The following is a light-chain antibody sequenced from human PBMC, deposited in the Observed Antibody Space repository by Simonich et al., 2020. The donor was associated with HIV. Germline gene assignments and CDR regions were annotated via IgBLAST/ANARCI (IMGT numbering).Light chain of an antibody. Sequence: DIQMIQSPSSLSASVGDRVTITCRASQSISSWLAWYQQKPGKDPKLLIYKASSLESGVPSRFSGSGSGTEFTLTISSLQPDDFATYYCQQYNSYSSTFGGGTKLEIK. J-gene: IGKJ4*01. CDR3: QQYNSYSST. V-gene: IGKV1-5*03. CDR2: KAS. CDR1: QSISSW.